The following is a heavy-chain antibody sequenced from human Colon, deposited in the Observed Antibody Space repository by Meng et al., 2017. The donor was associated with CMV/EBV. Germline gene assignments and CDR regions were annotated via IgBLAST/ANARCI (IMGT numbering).Heavy chain of an antibody. V-gene: IGHV4-4*02. CDR2: VYLGGTI. J-gene: IGHJ4*02. CDR1: GGSITNGNL. Sequence: QGRLQQSGPSLVEPSGPLSLTCTVSGGSITNGNLWSWVRLTPGKGLEWIGEVYLGGTIHHHPSLQSRVTISLDKAKDHLSLKLASVTAADTAVYYCASLKDYDGRGYYYFESWGQGTLVTVSS. CDR3: ASLKDYDGRGYYYFES. D-gene: IGHD3-22*01.